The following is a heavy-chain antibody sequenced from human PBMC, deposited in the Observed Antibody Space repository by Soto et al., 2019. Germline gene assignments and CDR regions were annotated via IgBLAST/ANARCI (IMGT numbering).Heavy chain of an antibody. D-gene: IGHD4-4*01. CDR1: GGSSSSGGYY. CDR3: ARDSDNYAWFDP. J-gene: IGHJ5*02. V-gene: IGHV4-31*03. Sequence: PSETLCLTCTVSGGSSSSGGYYWSWIRQHPGKGLEWIGYIYYSGSTYYNPSLKSRVTISVDTSKNQFSLKLSSVTAADTAVYYCARDSDNYAWFDPWGQGTLVTVSS. CDR2: IYYSGST.